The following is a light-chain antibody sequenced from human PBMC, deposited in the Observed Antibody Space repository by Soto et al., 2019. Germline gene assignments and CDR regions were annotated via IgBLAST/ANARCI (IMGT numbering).Light chain of an antibody. CDR1: QSVRTW. J-gene: IGKJ2*01. V-gene: IGKV1-5*01. Sequence: DIQMTQSPSTVSASVGDGVTITCRASQSVRTWLAWYQQKPGKAPKLLIYDASTLESGVSSGFSGSGSGTEFTLTISSLQPDDFATYYCQQYNRYPYTFGQGTKLEI. CDR2: DAS. CDR3: QQYNRYPYT.